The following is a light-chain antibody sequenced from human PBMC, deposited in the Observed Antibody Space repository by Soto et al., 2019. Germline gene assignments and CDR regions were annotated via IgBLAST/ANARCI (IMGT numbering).Light chain of an antibody. CDR1: QSISSY. Sequence: DIQMTQSPSSLSASVVDSVTITCRASQSISSYLNWYQQKPGKAPKLLIYAASSLQSGVPSRFSGSGSGTDFTLTISSLQPEDFATYYCQQSYSTPRTVGQGTKVDIK. CDR3: QQSYSTPRT. V-gene: IGKV1-39*01. J-gene: IGKJ1*01. CDR2: AAS.